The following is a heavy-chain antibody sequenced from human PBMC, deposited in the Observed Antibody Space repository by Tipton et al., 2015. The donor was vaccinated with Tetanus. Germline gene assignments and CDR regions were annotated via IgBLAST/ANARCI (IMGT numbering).Heavy chain of an antibody. J-gene: IGHJ4*02. D-gene: IGHD6-13*01. CDR3: ARGNRGSSWYL. CDR1: AYAFTSYD. CDR2: MNPNTGHA. V-gene: IGHV1-8*02. Sequence: QSGVEVKKPGASVKVSCKAFAYAFTSYDLNWVRQATGQGLEWLGYMNPNTGHAGYAQKFQGRVTMTSNISITTAYMELRNLRSDGTAVYYCARGNRGSSWYLWGQGSLVSVSS.